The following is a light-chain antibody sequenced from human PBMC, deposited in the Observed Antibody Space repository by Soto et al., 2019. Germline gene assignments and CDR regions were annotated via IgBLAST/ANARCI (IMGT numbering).Light chain of an antibody. Sequence: FMLTQPHSVSESPGKTVTISCTRSSGSIASNYVQWYQQRPGSAPTTVIYEDKQRPSGVPDRFSGSIDRSSNSASLTISGLKTEDEADYYCQSYDSSIVVFGGGTKLTVL. CDR1: SGSIASNY. CDR3: QSYDSSIVV. V-gene: IGLV6-57*04. J-gene: IGLJ2*01. CDR2: EDK.